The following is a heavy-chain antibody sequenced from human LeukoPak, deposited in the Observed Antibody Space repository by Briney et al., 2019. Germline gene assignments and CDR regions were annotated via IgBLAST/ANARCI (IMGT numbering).Heavy chain of an antibody. CDR2: ISSNGGST. Sequence: GGSLRLSCAASGFTFSSYAMHWVRQAPGKGLEYVSAISSNGGSTYYANSVKGRFTISRDNSKNTLYLQMGSLRAEDMAVYYCARDGDTAMAFDYWGQGTLVTVSS. V-gene: IGHV3-64*01. D-gene: IGHD5-18*01. J-gene: IGHJ4*02. CDR3: ARDGDTAMAFDY. CDR1: GFTFSSYA.